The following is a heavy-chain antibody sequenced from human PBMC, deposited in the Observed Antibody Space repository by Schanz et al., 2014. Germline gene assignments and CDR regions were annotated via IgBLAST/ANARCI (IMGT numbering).Heavy chain of an antibody. D-gene: IGHD5-12*01. CDR1: GFTFSSYW. CDR2: IKHDGGEK. J-gene: IGHJ4*02. V-gene: IGHV3-7*01. Sequence: EVQLVESGGGLVQPGGSLRLSCAASGFTFSSYWMSLVLQAPGKGLEWVANIKHDGGEKYYVDSLKGRFTISRDNAKNSLYLQMSSLRAEDTAVYYCVRIYSGYSGGYLDYWGQGTLVTVSS. CDR3: VRIYSGYSGGYLDY.